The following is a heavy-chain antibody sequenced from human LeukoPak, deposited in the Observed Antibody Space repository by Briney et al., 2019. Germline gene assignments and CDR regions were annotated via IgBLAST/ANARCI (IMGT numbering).Heavy chain of an antibody. Sequence: ASVKVSCKASGYTFTGYYMHWVRQAPGQGLEWMGWISPNSGGTNYAQKFQGRVTMTRDTSISTAYMELSRLRSDDTAMYYCARTSYSSGWYEGYWGQGTLVTVSS. CDR2: ISPNSGGT. V-gene: IGHV1-2*02. D-gene: IGHD6-19*01. J-gene: IGHJ4*02. CDR3: ARTSYSSGWYEGY. CDR1: GYTFTGYY.